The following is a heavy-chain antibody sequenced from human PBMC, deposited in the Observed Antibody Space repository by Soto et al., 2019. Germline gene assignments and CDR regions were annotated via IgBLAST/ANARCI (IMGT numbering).Heavy chain of an antibody. D-gene: IGHD7-27*01. Sequence: GGSLRLSCVASQFSFSSYSINWVRQAPGKGLEWVSSINRSSAYIYYADSVRGRFTISRDNARNSLYLQMNSLRAEDTAVYYCARDLSWGSNWYYYMDVWGKGTTVTVSS. V-gene: IGHV3-21*01. CDR2: INRSSAYI. CDR1: QFSFSSYS. J-gene: IGHJ6*03. CDR3: ARDLSWGSNWYYYMDV.